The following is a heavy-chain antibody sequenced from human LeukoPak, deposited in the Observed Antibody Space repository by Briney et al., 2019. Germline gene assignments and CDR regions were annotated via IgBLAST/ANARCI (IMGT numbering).Heavy chain of an antibody. CDR2: ISGSGGST. J-gene: IGHJ4*02. D-gene: IGHD6-19*01. V-gene: IGHV3-23*01. Sequence: PGGSLRLSCAASGFTFSSYDMSWVRQAPGKGLEWVSAISGSGGSTYYADSEKGRFTISRDNSKNTLYLQMNSLRAEDTAVYYCAKSPGYSSGWADYWGQGTLVTASS. CDR3: AKSPGYSSGWADY. CDR1: GFTFSSYD.